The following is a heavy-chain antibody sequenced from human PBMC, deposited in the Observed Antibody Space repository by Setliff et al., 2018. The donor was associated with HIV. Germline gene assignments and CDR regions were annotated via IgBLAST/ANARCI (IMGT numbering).Heavy chain of an antibody. V-gene: IGHV1-2*02. CDR3: ARRQQWLGREYYFDY. Sequence: ASVKVSCKASAYTFTDYYMHWVRQAPGQGLEWMGWINPNSGDTNYAQKFQGRVTMTRDTSIKTAYMELSSLRSDDTAVYYCARRQQWLGREYYFDYWGQSTLVTVSS. J-gene: IGHJ4*02. CDR2: INPNSGDT. D-gene: IGHD6-19*01. CDR1: AYTFTDYY.